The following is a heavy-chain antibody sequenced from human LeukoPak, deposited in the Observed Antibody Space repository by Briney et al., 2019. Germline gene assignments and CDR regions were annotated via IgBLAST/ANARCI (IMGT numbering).Heavy chain of an antibody. CDR2: IYSGDNT. CDR1: GFTVSSNY. CDR3: ARGYAGYYYYGMDV. V-gene: IGHV3-53*01. Sequence: SGGSLRLSCAASGFTVSSNYMSWVRQAPGKGLEWVSVIYSGDNTYYADSVKGRFTISRDNSKNTLYLQMNSLRAEDTAVYYCARGYAGYYYYGMDVWGQGTTVTVSS. D-gene: IGHD3-16*01. J-gene: IGHJ6*02.